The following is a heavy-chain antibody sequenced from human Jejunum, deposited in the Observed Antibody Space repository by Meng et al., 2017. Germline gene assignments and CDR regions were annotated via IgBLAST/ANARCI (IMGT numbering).Heavy chain of an antibody. Sequence: LHQTARPGLRQTSGRPSVSCAVSCGSIGSGYWWCWVRQPPGKGLEWIGEIHHSGSTNYNPSLKSLLIISLDKSKNQFFLKLTNATAADTAAYYCARADCRGGRCRFDDWGQGALVTVSS. D-gene: IGHD2-15*01. CDR1: CGSIGSGYW. CDR2: IHHSGST. CDR3: ARADCRGGRCRFDD. J-gene: IGHJ4*02. V-gene: IGHV4-4*02.